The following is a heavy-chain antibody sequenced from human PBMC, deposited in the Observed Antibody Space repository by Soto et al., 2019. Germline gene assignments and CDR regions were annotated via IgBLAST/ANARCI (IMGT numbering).Heavy chain of an antibody. CDR3: AAGVTTFDY. D-gene: IGHD4-17*01. CDR1: GNTLSGLP. CDR2: LDYEEGER. J-gene: IGHJ4*02. V-gene: IGHV1-24*01. Sequence: AASVKVCCEVSGNTLSGLPMQGVRQAPGKGLEWMGSLDYEEGERNFAHRFQGRVTVTEDTSTDTAYMDLSSLKSEDTAVYYCAAGVTTFDYWGQGTLVTVSS.